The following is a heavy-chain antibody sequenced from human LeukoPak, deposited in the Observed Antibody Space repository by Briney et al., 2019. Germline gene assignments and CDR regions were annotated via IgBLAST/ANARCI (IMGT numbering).Heavy chain of an antibody. J-gene: IGHJ4*02. Sequence: GGSLRLSCAASGFTFSGYGMHWVRQAPGKGLEWVAFTRFDGSNKYYADSVKGRFTISRDNSKNTLYLQMNSLRTEDTAVYYCAKALEYASSSGGDYWGQGTLVTVSS. CDR2: TRFDGSNK. V-gene: IGHV3-30*02. D-gene: IGHD6-6*01. CDR1: GFTFSGYG. CDR3: AKALEYASSSGGDY.